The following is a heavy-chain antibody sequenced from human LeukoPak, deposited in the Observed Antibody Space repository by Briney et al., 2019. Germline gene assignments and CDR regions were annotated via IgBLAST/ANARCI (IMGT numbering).Heavy chain of an antibody. CDR1: GYTFTDYY. D-gene: IGHD4-11*01. J-gene: IGHJ4*02. CDR3: ARDRDYSNTERGFDY. CDR2: INPNSGET. V-gene: IGHV1-2*02. Sequence: ASVTVSCKTSGYTFTDYYIHWVRQAPGQGLEWMGWINPNSGETNSAQKLQGRVTMTGDTSISTAYMELRRVTSDDTAVYYCARDRDYSNTERGFDYWGQGTLVTVSS.